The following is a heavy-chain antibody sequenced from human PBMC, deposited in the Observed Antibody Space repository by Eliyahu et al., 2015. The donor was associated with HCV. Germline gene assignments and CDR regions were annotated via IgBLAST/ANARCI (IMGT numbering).Heavy chain of an antibody. CDR1: GFTFSDQX. J-gene: IGHJ3*02. CDR3: ARDKGGYSGSPLSAFDI. V-gene: IGHV3-72*01. D-gene: IGHD1-26*01. Sequence: EVQVVESGGGLVQPGGSLRLSCEASGFTFSDQXMDWVRQAPGKGLEWVGRSRNKANGYTTEYAASVKGRFTISRDESRHSMYLQMNSLKTEDTAVYYCARDKGGYSGSPLSAFDIWGQGTMVTVSS. CDR2: SRNKANGYTT.